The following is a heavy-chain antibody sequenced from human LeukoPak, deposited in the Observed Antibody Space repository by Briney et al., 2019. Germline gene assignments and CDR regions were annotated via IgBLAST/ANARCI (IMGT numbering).Heavy chain of an antibody. CDR1: GFTFGDYA. J-gene: IGHJ4*02. Sequence: GGSLRLSCTASGFTFGDYAMSWFRQAPGKGLEWVGFIRSKAYGGTTEYAASVKGRFTISRDDSKSIAYLQMNSLKTEDTAVYYCTRSIRDSSGYYYAGPGYYFDYWGQGTLVTVSS. D-gene: IGHD3-22*01. CDR3: TRSIRDSSGYYYAGPGYYFDY. CDR2: IRSKAYGGTT. V-gene: IGHV3-49*03.